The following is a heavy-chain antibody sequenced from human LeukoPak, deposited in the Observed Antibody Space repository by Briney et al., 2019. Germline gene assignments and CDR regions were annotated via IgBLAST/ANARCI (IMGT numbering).Heavy chain of an antibody. V-gene: IGHV4-39*07. CDR3: ARGRFGELLDY. CDR1: GGSISSSSYY. D-gene: IGHD3-10*01. CDR2: IYYSGST. Sequence: SETLSLTCTVSGGSISSSSYYWGWIRQPPGKGLEWTGSIYYSGSTYYNPSLKSRVTISVDTSKNQFSLKLSSVTAADTAVYYCARGRFGELLDYWGQGTLVTVSS. J-gene: IGHJ4*02.